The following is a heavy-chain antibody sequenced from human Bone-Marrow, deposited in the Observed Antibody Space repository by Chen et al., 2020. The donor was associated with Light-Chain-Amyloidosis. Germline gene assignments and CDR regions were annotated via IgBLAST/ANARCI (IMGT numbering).Heavy chain of an antibody. CDR2: IQQDGSVT. Sequence: EVQLVESGGDLVQPGGSLRLPCAASGFSGSRYWMSWVGQSPGKGLEWVAKIQQDGSVTYYVDSVKGRFTISRDNAKNSLYLQMNSLRADDTALYYCAVSSSSRGGVFDSWGQGTLVTVSS. J-gene: IGHJ4*02. V-gene: IGHV3-7*05. CDR3: AVSSSSRGGVFDS. CDR1: GFSGSRYW. D-gene: IGHD6-6*01.